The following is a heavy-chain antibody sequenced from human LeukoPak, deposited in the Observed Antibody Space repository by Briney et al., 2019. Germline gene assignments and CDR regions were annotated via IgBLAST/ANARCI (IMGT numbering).Heavy chain of an antibody. CDR1: GGSISSGDYY. D-gene: IGHD1-7*01. V-gene: IGHV4-61*08. CDR3: ATGRNWNYVSLDY. J-gene: IGHJ4*02. Sequence: ASQTLSLTCTVSGGSISSGDYYWNWIRQPPGKGLEWIGYIYYSGSTNYNPSLKSRVTISVDTSKNQFSLKLSSVTAADTAVYYCATGRNWNYVSLDYWGQGTLVTVSS. CDR2: IYYSGST.